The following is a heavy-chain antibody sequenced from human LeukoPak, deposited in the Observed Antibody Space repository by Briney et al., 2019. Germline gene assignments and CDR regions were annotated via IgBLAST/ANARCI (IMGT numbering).Heavy chain of an antibody. J-gene: IGHJ5*02. CDR1: GFTLSSYA. D-gene: IGHD6-13*01. CDR3: ARAYSSSWTGYWFDP. CDR2: ISGSGDST. V-gene: IGHV3-23*01. Sequence: GGSLRLSCAASGFTLSSYAMSWVRQAPGKGLDWVSGISGSGDSTYYAASVKGRFTISRDNSKNTLYLQMNSLRAEDTAVYYCARAYSSSWTGYWFDPWGQGTLVTVSS.